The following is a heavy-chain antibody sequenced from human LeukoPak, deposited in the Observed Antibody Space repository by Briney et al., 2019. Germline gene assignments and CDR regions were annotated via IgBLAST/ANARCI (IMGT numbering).Heavy chain of an antibody. CDR1: GFTFSSYA. CDR3: AKSYYDSSGWDAFDI. Sequence: GGSLRLSCAASGFTFSSYATSWVRQAPGKGLEWVSAISGSGGSTYYADSVKGRFTISRDNSKNTLYLQMTSLRAEDTAVYYCAKSYYDSSGWDAFDIWGQGTMVTVSS. V-gene: IGHV3-23*01. J-gene: IGHJ3*02. D-gene: IGHD3-22*01. CDR2: ISGSGGST.